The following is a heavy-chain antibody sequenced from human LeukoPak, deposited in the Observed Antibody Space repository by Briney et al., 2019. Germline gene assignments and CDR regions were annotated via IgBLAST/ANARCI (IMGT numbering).Heavy chain of an antibody. CDR1: GFTFSSYA. J-gene: IGHJ4*02. CDR2: ISGSGGRI. D-gene: IGHD3-22*01. V-gene: IGHV3-23*01. Sequence: PGGSLRLSCAASGFTFSSYAMSWVRQAPGKGLEWVSAISGSGGRIYYADSVKGRFTISRDNSKNTLYLQMNSLRAEDTAVYYCAKEENYYDSSGYRHNAYWGQGTLVTVSS. CDR3: AKEENYYDSSGYRHNAY.